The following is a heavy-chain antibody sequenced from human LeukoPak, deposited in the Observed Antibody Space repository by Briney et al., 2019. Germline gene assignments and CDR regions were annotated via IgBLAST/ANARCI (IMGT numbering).Heavy chain of an antibody. CDR1: GGSISSSSYY. CDR2: IYYSGST. Sequence: SETLSLTCTVSGGSISSSSYYWGWIRQPPGKGLEWIGSIYYSGSTYYNPSLKSRVTISVDTSKNQFSLKLSSVTAADTAVYYCARRGSGSLFDYWGQGTLVTVSS. D-gene: IGHD3-3*01. CDR3: ARRGSGSLFDY. J-gene: IGHJ4*02. V-gene: IGHV4-39*07.